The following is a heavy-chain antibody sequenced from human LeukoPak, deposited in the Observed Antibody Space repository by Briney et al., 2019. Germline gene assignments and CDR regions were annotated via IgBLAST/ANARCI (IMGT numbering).Heavy chain of an antibody. Sequence: GRSLRLSCAASGLTFSSYWMSWVRQAPGKGLEWVANIKQDGSEKYYVDSVKGRFTISRDNAKNSLYLQMNSLRAEDTAVYYCARYHDSSGYIPGWFDPWGQGTLVTVSS. V-gene: IGHV3-7*03. D-gene: IGHD3-22*01. CDR2: IKQDGSEK. CDR1: GLTFSSYW. CDR3: ARYHDSSGYIPGWFDP. J-gene: IGHJ5*02.